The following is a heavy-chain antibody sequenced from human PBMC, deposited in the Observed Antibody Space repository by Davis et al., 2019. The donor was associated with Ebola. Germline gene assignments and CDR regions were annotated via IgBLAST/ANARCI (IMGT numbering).Heavy chain of an antibody. J-gene: IGHJ4*02. CDR1: GFTLSSYA. Sequence: GGSLRLSCAASGFTLSSYAMSWVRQAPGKGLEWVSSISGTGGSTYYADSVKGRFTISRDNSKNTLYLQMNSLRAEDTAVYYCAKASFRYCSGGSCYSPLGYWGQGTLVTVSS. CDR2: ISGTGGST. D-gene: IGHD2-15*01. CDR3: AKASFRYCSGGSCYSPLGY. V-gene: IGHV3-23*01.